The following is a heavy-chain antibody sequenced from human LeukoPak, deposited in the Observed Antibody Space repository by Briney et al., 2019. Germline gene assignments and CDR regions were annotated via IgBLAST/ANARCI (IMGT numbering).Heavy chain of an antibody. Sequence: GASVKVSCKASGYTFTSYDINWVRQATGQRLEWMGWMNPNSGNTGYAQKFQGRVTMTRNTSISTAYMELSSLRSEDTAVYYCARGRFQDFGDYYYGMDVWGQGTTVTVSS. CDR1: GYTFTSYD. V-gene: IGHV1-8*01. CDR3: ARGRFQDFGDYYYGMDV. D-gene: IGHD3-10*01. CDR2: MNPNSGNT. J-gene: IGHJ6*02.